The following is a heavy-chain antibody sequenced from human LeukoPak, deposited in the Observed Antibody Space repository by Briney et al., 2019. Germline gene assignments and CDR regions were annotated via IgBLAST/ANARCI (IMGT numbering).Heavy chain of an antibody. J-gene: IGHJ4*02. Sequence: PSETLSLTCAVYGGSFSGYYWTWIRQPPGKGLEWIGEILHDGSTDYNPSLKSRVTISVDTSKNHFSLRLRSMTAADTAVYYCARGRYYFDSSGYDYWAQGTLVTVSS. D-gene: IGHD3-22*01. CDR2: ILHDGST. CDR3: ARGRYYFDSSGYDY. V-gene: IGHV4-34*01. CDR1: GGSFSGYY.